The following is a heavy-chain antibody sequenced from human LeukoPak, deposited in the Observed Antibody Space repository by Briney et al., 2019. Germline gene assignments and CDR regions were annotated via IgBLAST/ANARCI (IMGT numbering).Heavy chain of an antibody. V-gene: IGHV3-48*03. J-gene: IGHJ4*02. CDR3: ARDSDILTGYWPFDY. Sequence: GGSLRLSCAASGFTFSSYEMNWVRQAPGKGLEWVSYISSSGSTIYYADSVKGRFTISRDNAKSSLYLQMNSLRAEDTAVYYCARDSDILTGYWPFDYWGQGTLVTVSS. CDR1: GFTFSSYE. D-gene: IGHD3-9*01. CDR2: ISSSGSTI.